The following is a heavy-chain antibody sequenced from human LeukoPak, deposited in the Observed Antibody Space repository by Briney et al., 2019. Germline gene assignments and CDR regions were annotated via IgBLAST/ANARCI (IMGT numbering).Heavy chain of an antibody. V-gene: IGHV4-39*07. J-gene: IGHJ4*02. CDR1: GGSISSSSYY. D-gene: IGHD6-19*01. CDR2: IYYSGST. CDR3: ARDHRYSSGWSYYFDY. Sequence: SQTLSLTCTVSGGSISSSSYYWGWIRQPPGKGLEWIGSIYYSGSTYYNPSLKSRVTISVDTSKNQFSLKLSSVTAADTAVYYCARDHRYSSGWSYYFDYWGQGTLVTVSS.